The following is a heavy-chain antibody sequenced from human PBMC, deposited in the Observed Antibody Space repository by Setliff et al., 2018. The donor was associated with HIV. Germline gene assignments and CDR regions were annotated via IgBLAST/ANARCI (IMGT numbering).Heavy chain of an antibody. CDR3: ARSGFLTALDSYDV. Sequence: GASVKVSCKASGYTFTSYGISWVRQAPGQGLEWMGWISGNNGNTKYAQKFQDRVTITTDTSTSTHYLELRSLRFDDTAVYYCARSGFLTALDSYDVWGQGTMVT. CDR2: ISGNNGNT. V-gene: IGHV1-18*01. CDR1: GYTFTSYG. J-gene: IGHJ3*01. D-gene: IGHD3-9*01.